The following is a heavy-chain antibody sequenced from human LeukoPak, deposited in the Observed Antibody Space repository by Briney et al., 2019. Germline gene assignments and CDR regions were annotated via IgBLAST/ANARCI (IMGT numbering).Heavy chain of an antibody. D-gene: IGHD3-10*01. CDR2: INASGDSS. V-gene: IGHV3-23*01. CDR1: GGTFSSYA. Sequence: PWGSLRLSCAASGGTFSSYARSWVRQAPGKGLEWVAVINASGDSSYYADSVKGRFTISRDNSKNTLYLQMHSLTAEDTAVYYCAKDITIVRGAYDYYGMDVWGQGTTVIVSS. J-gene: IGHJ6*02. CDR3: AKDITIVRGAYDYYGMDV.